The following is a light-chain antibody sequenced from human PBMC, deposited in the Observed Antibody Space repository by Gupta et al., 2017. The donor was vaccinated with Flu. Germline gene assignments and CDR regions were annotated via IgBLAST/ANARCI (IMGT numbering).Light chain of an antibody. CDR2: DAS. Sequence: EIVLTQSPYILSLSPGERATLSCRASQSIDSHSAWYQQRPGQAPRLLIYDASNRATGVPARFSGSGSGTEFTLTISSREPEDFAVYYCQHRHIWPNDFGQGTKLEIK. V-gene: IGKV3-11*01. CDR1: QSIDSH. J-gene: IGKJ2*01. CDR3: QHRHIWPND.